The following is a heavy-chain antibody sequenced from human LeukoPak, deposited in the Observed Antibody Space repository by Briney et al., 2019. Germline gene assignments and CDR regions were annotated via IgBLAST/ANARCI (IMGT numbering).Heavy chain of an antibody. V-gene: IGHV3-66*01. J-gene: IGHJ6*03. D-gene: IGHD5/OR15-5a*01. CDR3: ARASTYYYYYMDV. Sequence: PGGSLRLSCAASGFTVSSNCMSWVRQAPGKGLEWVSVIYSGGSTYYADSVKGRFTISRDNSKNTLYLQMNSLRAEDTAVYYCARASTYYYYYMDVWGKGTTVIVSS. CDR2: IYSGGST. CDR1: GFTVSSNC.